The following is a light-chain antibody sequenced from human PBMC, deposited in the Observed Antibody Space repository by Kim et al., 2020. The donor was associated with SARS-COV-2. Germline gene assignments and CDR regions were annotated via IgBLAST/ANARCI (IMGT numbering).Light chain of an antibody. J-gene: IGKJ1*01. CDR2: KAS. CDR3: QQYNTYWS. Sequence: DIQMTQSPSILSASVGDRVTITCRASQSINTWLAWYQQKPGKAPKLLIYKASRLQSGVPSRFRGRGSGTEFTLTISALQPEDFATYFCQQYNTYWSFGQGTKVDIK. V-gene: IGKV1-5*03. CDR1: QSINTW.